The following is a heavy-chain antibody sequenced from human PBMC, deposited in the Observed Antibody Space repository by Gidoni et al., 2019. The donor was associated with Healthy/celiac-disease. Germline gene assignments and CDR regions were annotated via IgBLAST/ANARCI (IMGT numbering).Heavy chain of an antibody. Sequence: QVQLVESGGGVVQPGRSLRLSCAASGFTFSSYAMHWVRQAPGKGLELVAVISYDGSNKYYADSVKGRFTISRDNSKNTLYLQMNSLRAEDTAVYYCARDLEVSSSWYQYGFDYWGQGTLVTVSS. V-gene: IGHV3-30-3*01. CDR1: GFTFSSYA. CDR2: ISYDGSNK. J-gene: IGHJ4*02. D-gene: IGHD6-13*01. CDR3: ARDLEVSSSWYQYGFDY.